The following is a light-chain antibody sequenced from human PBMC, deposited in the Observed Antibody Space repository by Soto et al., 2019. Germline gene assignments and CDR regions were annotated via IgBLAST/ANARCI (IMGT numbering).Light chain of an antibody. CDR1: QTVNSDY. J-gene: IGKJ1*01. Sequence: EIQGTQSPGTLSLSPGETSTFSCGASQTVNSDYLAWFQQRPGQAPRLLIFATSRRATDVPDRFSGSGSGTDFTLSIRRLEPEDFAVYYCHQFGYSPRTFGQGTKVDIK. CDR3: HQFGYSPRT. CDR2: ATS. V-gene: IGKV3-20*01.